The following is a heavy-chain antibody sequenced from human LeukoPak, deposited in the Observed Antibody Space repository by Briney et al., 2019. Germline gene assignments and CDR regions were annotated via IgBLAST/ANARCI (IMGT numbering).Heavy chain of an antibody. CDR1: GFTLSSNY. J-gene: IGHJ4*02. D-gene: IGHD4-17*01. Sequence: GGSLRLSCAASGFTLSSNYMSWVRQAPGKGLEWVSVIYSGGSTYYADSVKGRFTISRDNFKNTLYLQMNSRRAEDTAVYYCARGGIYGDYVDYWGQGTLVTVSS. CDR3: ARGGIYGDYVDY. CDR2: IYSGGST. V-gene: IGHV3-53*01.